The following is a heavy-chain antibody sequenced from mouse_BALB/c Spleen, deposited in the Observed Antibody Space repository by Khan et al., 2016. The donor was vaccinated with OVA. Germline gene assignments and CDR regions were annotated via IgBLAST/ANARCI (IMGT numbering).Heavy chain of an antibody. CDR1: GYSITSDYA. V-gene: IGHV3-2*02. D-gene: IGHD2-3*01. CDR3: ARSGIYEGYSLYDAMDY. J-gene: IGHJ4*01. Sequence: VQLKESGPGLVKPSQSLSLTCTVTGYSITSDYAWHWIRQFPGNKLEWMGYINYSGSTSYHPSLKSRISINRDPSKNQVFLQLKSVTTEDTDTYYCARSGIYEGYSLYDAMDYWGQGTSVTVSS. CDR2: INYSGST.